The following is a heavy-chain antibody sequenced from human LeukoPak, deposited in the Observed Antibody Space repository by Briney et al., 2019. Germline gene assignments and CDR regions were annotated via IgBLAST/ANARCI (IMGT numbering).Heavy chain of an antibody. J-gene: IGHJ4*02. CDR3: ARADYYDSSAPDY. V-gene: IGHV4-59*01. CDR2: IYYSGST. Sequence: SETLSLTCTVSGGSISSYYWSWIRQPPGKGLEWIGYIYYSGSTNYNPSLKSRVTISVDTSKNQFSLKLSSVTAADTAVYYCARADYYDSSAPDYWGQGTLVTVSS. CDR1: GGSISSYY. D-gene: IGHD3-22*01.